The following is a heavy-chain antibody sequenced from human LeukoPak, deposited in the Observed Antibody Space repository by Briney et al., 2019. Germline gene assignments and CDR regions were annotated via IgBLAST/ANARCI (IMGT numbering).Heavy chain of an antibody. J-gene: IGHJ4*02. CDR3: ARAMEDIVVGHATRYVDY. V-gene: IGHV4-34*01. Sequence: SETLSLTCAVYGGSFSGYYWSWIRQPPGKGLEWIGEINHSGSTNYNPSLKSRVTISVDTSKNQFSLKLSSVTAADTAVYYRARAMEDIVVGHATRYVDYWGQGTLVTVSS. D-gene: IGHD2-15*01. CDR1: GGSFSGYY. CDR2: INHSGST.